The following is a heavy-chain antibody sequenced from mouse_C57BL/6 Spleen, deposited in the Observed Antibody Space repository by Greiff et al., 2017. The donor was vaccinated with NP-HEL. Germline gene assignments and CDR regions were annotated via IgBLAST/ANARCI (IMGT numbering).Heavy chain of an antibody. CDR1: GFNIKDYY. V-gene: IGHV14-1*01. CDR2: IDPEDGDT. J-gene: IGHJ4*01. Sequence: EVQLQQSGAELVRPGASVKLSCTASGFNIKDYYMHWVKQRPEQGLEWIGRIDPEDGDTEYAPKFQGKATMTADTSSNTAYLQLSSLTSEDTAVYYGTTDGYDDEGYAMDYWGQGTSVTVSS. CDR3: TTDGYDDEGYAMDY. D-gene: IGHD2-2*01.